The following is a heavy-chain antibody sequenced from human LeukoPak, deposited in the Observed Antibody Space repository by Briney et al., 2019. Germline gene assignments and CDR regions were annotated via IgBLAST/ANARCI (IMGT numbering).Heavy chain of an antibody. CDR2: IYYSGST. Sequence: SETLSLTCTVSGGSISSSSYYWGWIRQPPGKGLEWIGSIYYSGSTYYNPSLKSRVTISVDTSKNQFSLKLSSVTAADTAVYYCARGGELNGSYYYYMDVWGKGTTVTVSS. D-gene: IGHD1-7*01. J-gene: IGHJ6*03. CDR1: GGSISSSSYY. V-gene: IGHV4-39*07. CDR3: ARGGELNGSYYYYMDV.